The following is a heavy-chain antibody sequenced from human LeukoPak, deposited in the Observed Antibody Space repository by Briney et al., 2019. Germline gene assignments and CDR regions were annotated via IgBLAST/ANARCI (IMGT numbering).Heavy chain of an antibody. D-gene: IGHD3-9*01. CDR1: GGSISSNNW. J-gene: IGHJ4*02. V-gene: IGHV4-4*02. CDR2: IYHSGIT. CDR3: ARVTTGYRAAYYFDY. Sequence: SETLSLTCAVSGGSISSNNWWSWVRQPPGKGLEWIGEIYHSGITNYNPSLKSRVTISVDKSKNQFSLKLSSVAAADTAVYYCARVTTGYRAAYYFDYWGQGTLVTVSS.